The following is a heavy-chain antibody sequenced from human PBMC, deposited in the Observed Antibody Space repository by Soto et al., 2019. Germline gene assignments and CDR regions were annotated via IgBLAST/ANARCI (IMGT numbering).Heavy chain of an antibody. D-gene: IGHD3-22*01. Sequence: GASVKVSCKASGGTFSSYAISWVRQAPGQGLEWMGGITPIFGTANYAQKFQGRVTITADESTSTAYMELSSLRSEDTAVYYCAIATPYYYDSSGYSDWGQGTLVTVSS. J-gene: IGHJ4*02. CDR3: AIATPYYYDSSGYSD. CDR2: ITPIFGTA. V-gene: IGHV1-69*13. CDR1: GGTFSSYA.